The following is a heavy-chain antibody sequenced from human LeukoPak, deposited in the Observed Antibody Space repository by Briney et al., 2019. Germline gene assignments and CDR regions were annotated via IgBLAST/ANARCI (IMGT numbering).Heavy chain of an antibody. D-gene: IGHD4-17*01. V-gene: IGHV4-39*07. CDR2: VYHNGST. Sequence: SETLSLTCTVSGGSISSSSYYWGWIRQPPGTGLEWIGSVYHNGSTYYNPSLKGRVTISVDTSKNQFSLKLSSVTAADTAVYYCAREGARSTVTLNAFDIWGHGTMVTVSS. J-gene: IGHJ3*02. CDR3: AREGARSTVTLNAFDI. CDR1: GGSISSSSYY.